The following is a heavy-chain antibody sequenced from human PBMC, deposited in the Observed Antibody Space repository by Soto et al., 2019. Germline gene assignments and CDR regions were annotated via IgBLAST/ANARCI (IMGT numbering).Heavy chain of an antibody. Sequence: EVQLVESGGGLVQPGGSLRLSCAASGFTFNNYWMSWVRQAPGKGLEWVANIKQDGSEKYYVDSVKGRFTISRDIAKNSLYLQMNSLRAEDKAVYYCAKTNRYCSSTNCFVFDYWGQGTLVTVSS. D-gene: IGHD2-2*01. V-gene: IGHV3-7*01. J-gene: IGHJ4*02. CDR1: GFTFNNYW. CDR2: IKQDGSEK. CDR3: AKTNRYCSSTNCFVFDY.